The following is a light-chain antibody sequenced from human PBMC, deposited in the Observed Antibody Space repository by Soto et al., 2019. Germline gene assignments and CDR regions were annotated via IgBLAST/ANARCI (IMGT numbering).Light chain of an antibody. V-gene: IGLV1-47*01. CDR3: AAWDDRLSGPV. Sequence: QSVLTQPPSASGTPGQRVTISCSGSSSNIGSNYVYWYQQLPGTAPKLLIYRNNQRPSGVPDRFSGSKSGTSASLAISGLRSEDEAVYYCAAWDDRLSGPVFGGGTKLPVL. CDR2: RNN. J-gene: IGLJ2*01. CDR1: SSNIGSNY.